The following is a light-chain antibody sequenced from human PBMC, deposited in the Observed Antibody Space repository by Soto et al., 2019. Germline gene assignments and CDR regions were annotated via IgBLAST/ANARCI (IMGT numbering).Light chain of an antibody. J-gene: IGLJ2*01. CDR3: QAWDSSTVVI. CDR2: QDS. Sequence: SYELTQPPSVSVSPGQTASITCSGDKLGDKYACWYQQKPGQSPVLVIYQDSKRPSGIPERFSCSNSGNTATLTISGTQAMDEADYYCQAWDSSTVVIFGGGTKVTVL. CDR1: KLGDKY. V-gene: IGLV3-1*01.